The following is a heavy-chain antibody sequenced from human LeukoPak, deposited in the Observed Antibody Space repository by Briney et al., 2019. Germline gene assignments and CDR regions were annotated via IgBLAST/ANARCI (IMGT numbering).Heavy chain of an antibody. D-gene: IGHD3-3*01. Sequence: GGSLRLSCATSEFIFSNYGMCWVRQAPGKGLEWVAFIENDGSNKYYADSVRGRFTISRDNSRNTLYMQMNSPRVEDTAVYYCAKDRLRFLEWLSYFDYWGQGTLVTVSS. V-gene: IGHV3-30*02. CDR3: AKDRLRFLEWLSYFDY. CDR2: IENDGSNK. CDR1: EFIFSNYG. J-gene: IGHJ4*02.